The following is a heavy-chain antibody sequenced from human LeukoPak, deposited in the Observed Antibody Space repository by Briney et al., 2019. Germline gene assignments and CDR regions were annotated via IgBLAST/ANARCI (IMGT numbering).Heavy chain of an antibody. J-gene: IGHJ3*02. D-gene: IGHD4-17*01. CDR2: IYYSGST. Sequence: PSETLSLTCAVSGGSISSGGYSWSWIRQPPGKGLEWIGYIYYSGSTYYNPSLKSRVTISVDTSKNQFSLKLSSVTAADTAVYYCARLYGDYSYDAFDIWGQGTMVTVSS. CDR3: ARLYGDYSYDAFDI. V-gene: IGHV4-30-4*07. CDR1: GGSISSGGYS.